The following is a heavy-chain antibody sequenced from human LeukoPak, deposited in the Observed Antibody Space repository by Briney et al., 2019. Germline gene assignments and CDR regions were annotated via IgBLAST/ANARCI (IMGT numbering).Heavy chain of an antibody. D-gene: IGHD2-8*01. CDR1: GFTFSSYA. J-gene: IGHJ5*01. CDR3: AKNRVPNAITPDS. CDR2: IAYDASKT. Sequence: GGSLRLSCAASGFTFSSYAMSWVRQAPGKGLEWLAVIAYDASKTYYADSVKGRFTISRDNSKNTLFLQMNSLRAEDTAIYYCAKNRVPNAITPDSWGQGTLVTVS. V-gene: IGHV3-30*18.